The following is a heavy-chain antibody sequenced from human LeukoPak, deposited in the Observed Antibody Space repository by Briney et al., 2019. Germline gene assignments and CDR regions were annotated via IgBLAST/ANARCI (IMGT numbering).Heavy chain of an antibody. Sequence: GGSLRLSCAASGFTFSSYAMSWVRQAPGKGLEWVSAISGSGGSTYYADSVKGRFTISRDNSRNTLYLQMNSLRAEDTAVYYCAKDPENDFWSGYGDYWGQGTLVTVSS. D-gene: IGHD3-3*01. CDR2: ISGSGGST. V-gene: IGHV3-23*01. J-gene: IGHJ4*02. CDR3: AKDPENDFWSGYGDY. CDR1: GFTFSSYA.